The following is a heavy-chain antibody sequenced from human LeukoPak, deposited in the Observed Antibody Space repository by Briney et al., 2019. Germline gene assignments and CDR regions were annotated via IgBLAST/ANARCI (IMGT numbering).Heavy chain of an antibody. D-gene: IGHD2-8*01. CDR3: ARGRGNGTRLDH. CDR2: ISFDGNKT. Sequence: PGKSLRLSCAASGFTFSRYAMHGVRQAPGKGLEWVSVISFDGNKTFYVDSVKGRFNISRDNSRAILYLQMDSLRPADTAVYFCARGRGNGTRLDHWGQGSLVTVSS. CDR1: GFTFSRYA. J-gene: IGHJ5*02. V-gene: IGHV3-30*03.